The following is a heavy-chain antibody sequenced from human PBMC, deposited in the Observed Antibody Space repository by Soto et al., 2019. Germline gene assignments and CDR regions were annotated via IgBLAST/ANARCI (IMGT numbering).Heavy chain of an antibody. Sequence: ASVKVSCKASGYTFTGYYMHWVRQAPGQGLEWMGWINPNSGGTNYAQKFQGWVTMTRDTSISTAYMELSRLRSDDTAVYYCARDRSEADSCRAHDYYYDVMDVWGQRSTVTVSS. J-gene: IGHJ6*02. CDR2: INPNSGGT. D-gene: IGHD3-22*01. CDR3: ARDRSEADSCRAHDYYYDVMDV. CDR1: GYTFTGYY. V-gene: IGHV1-2*04.